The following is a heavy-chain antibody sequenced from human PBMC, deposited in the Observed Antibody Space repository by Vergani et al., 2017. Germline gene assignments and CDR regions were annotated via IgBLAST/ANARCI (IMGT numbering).Heavy chain of an antibody. CDR1: GFTVSSNY. CDR3: AGHCGGDCYSGPSRIPDFWYFDL. J-gene: IGHJ2*01. CDR2: IYSGGST. V-gene: IGHV3-53*01. D-gene: IGHD2-21*02. Sequence: EVQLVESGGGLIQPGGSLRLSCAASGFTVSSNYMSWVRQAPGKGLEWVSVIYSGGSTYYADSVKGRFTISRDNSKNSLYLQMNSLRAEDTAVYYCAGHCGGDCYSGPSRIPDFWYFDLWGRGTLVTVSS.